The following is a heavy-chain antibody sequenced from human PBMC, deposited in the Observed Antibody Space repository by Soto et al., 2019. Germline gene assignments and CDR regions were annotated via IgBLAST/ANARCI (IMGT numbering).Heavy chain of an antibody. V-gene: IGHV4-30-2*01. Sequence: SETLSLTCALSGAPITWGDYSWNWIRQPPGKGLEWIGYIFHGGSTYYNSSLRSRVTISVDRSRTQFSLQMSSVTAADTAVYYCARCRVVVPAAVMFNCLDPWGQGALVTVSS. D-gene: IGHD2-2*01. CDR1: GAPITWGDYS. J-gene: IGHJ5*02. CDR3: ARCRVVVPAAVMFNCLDP. CDR2: IFHGGST.